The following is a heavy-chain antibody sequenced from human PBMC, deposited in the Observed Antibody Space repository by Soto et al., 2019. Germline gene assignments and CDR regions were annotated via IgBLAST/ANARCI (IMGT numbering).Heavy chain of an antibody. CDR1: GFTFSSYG. J-gene: IGHJ1*01. Sequence: GGSLRLSCAASGFTFSSYGMHWVRQAPGKGLEWVAVIWYDGSNKYYADSVKGRFTISRDNSKNTLYLQMNSLRAEDTAVYYCARASSSSPDAEYFQHWGQGTLVTVSS. D-gene: IGHD6-6*01. CDR2: IWYDGSNK. V-gene: IGHV3-33*01. CDR3: ARASSSSPDAEYFQH.